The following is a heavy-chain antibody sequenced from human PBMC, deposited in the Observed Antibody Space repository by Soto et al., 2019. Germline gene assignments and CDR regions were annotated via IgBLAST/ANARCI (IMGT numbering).Heavy chain of an antibody. Sequence: SETLSLTCAVYGGSFSGYYWSWIRQPPGKGLEWIGEINHSGSTNYSPSLKSRVTISVDTSKNQFSLKLSSVTAADTAVYYCARETLALAGKIDYWGQGTLVTVSS. J-gene: IGHJ4*02. CDR1: GGSFSGYY. CDR2: INHSGST. V-gene: IGHV4-34*01. D-gene: IGHD6-19*01. CDR3: ARETLALAGKIDY.